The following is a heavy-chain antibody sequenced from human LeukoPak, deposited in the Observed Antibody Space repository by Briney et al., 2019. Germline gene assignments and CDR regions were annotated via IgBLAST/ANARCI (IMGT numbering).Heavy chain of an antibody. CDR3: ARGGAGYYFDS. D-gene: IGHD6-19*01. V-gene: IGHV3-7*01. J-gene: IGHJ4*02. CDR1: GFNFRTKW. Sequence: GGSLRLSCAASGFNFRTKWMSWVRQPPGKGLEWVANLNEDGSEKYYVDSLKGRFTITRDNAENSLYLHMNSLRAEDTAVYYCARGGAGYYFDSWGQGTLLTVST. CDR2: LNEDGSEK.